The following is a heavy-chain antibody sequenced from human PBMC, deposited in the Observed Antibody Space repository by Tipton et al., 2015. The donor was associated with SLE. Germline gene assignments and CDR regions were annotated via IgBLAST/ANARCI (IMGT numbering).Heavy chain of an antibody. Sequence: TLSLTCTVSGGSISSGGYYWSWIRQHPGKGLEWIGYIYYSGSTYYNPSLKSRVTISIDTSKNQFSLKLSSVTAADTAVYYCARKRLPGLHFDRWGRGPLVTVSS. CDR3: ARKRLPGLHFDR. D-gene: IGHD3-16*01. CDR2: IYYSGST. V-gene: IGHV4-31*03. J-gene: IGHJ2*01. CDR1: GGSISSGGYY.